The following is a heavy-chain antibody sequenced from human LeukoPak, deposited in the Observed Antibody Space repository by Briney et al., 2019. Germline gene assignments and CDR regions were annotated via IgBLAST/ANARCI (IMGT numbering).Heavy chain of an antibody. J-gene: IGHJ4*02. CDR1: GYTFTNYH. CDR2: INLNTGDR. CDR3: ARTTSLTASGYDY. Sequence: ASLKVSCKASGYTFTNYHINRVRQAPGQGLEWMGWINLNTGDRGYAQKFQGRVSITTDTSISTAYMELGSPRSEDTAVYFCARTTSLTASGYDYWGQGALVTVSS. V-gene: IGHV1-8*03. D-gene: IGHD2-21*02.